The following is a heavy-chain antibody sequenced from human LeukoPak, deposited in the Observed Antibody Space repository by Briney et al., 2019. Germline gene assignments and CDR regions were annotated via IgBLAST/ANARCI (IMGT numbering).Heavy chain of an antibody. V-gene: IGHV3-23*01. J-gene: IGHJ4*02. CDR1: GFTFSSSA. CDR2: ISVSGDRT. Sequence: GGSLRLSCAASGFTFSSSAMNWVRQAPGKGLEWVSSISVSGDRTYYADSVKGRFTISRDSSKNTLFLQMNRLRPEDAAVYYXXXXXXXTCRGAFCYPFDYWGLGTLVTVSS. D-gene: IGHD2-15*01. CDR3: XXXXXXTCRGAFCYPFDY.